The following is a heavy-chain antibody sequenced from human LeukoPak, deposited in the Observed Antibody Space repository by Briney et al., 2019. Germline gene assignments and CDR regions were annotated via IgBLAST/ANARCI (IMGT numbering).Heavy chain of an antibody. V-gene: IGHV3-23*01. CDR2: ISGSGGST. J-gene: IGHJ4*02. CDR3: AKDARRYCSSTSCYSGFDY. CDR1: GFTFSSYA. Sequence: GGSLRLSCAASGFTFSSYAMSWVRQAPGKGLEWVSAISGSGGSTYYADSVKGRFTISRDNSKNTLYLQMNSLRAEDTAVYYCAKDARRYCSSTSCYSGFDYWGQGTLVTVPS. D-gene: IGHD2-2*01.